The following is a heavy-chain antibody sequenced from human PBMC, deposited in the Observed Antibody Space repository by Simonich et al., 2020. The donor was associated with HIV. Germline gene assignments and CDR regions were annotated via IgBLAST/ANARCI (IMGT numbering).Heavy chain of an antibody. D-gene: IGHD4-17*01. V-gene: IGHV4-34*01. CDR2: INHSGST. Sequence: QVQLQQWGAGLLKPSETLSFTCAVYGGSFRGYYWSWIRQPPGKGLEGIGEINHSGSTNSNPSPKSRVTISVDTSKNQFSLKLSSVTAADTAVYYCARRHPTTVTTPYFDYWGQGTLVTVSS. CDR1: GGSFRGYY. J-gene: IGHJ4*02. CDR3: ARRHPTTVTTPYFDY.